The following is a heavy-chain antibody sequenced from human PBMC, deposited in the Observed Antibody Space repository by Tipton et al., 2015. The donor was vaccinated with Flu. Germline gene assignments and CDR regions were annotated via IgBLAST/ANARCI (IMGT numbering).Heavy chain of an antibody. D-gene: IGHD2-2*01. CDR1: GYTFNTYG. CDR2: ISPYTDNS. J-gene: IGHJ4*02. V-gene: IGHV1-18*01. Sequence: QVQLVQSGAEVEKPGASVKVSCKTPGYTFNTYGISWVRQAPGQGLEWMGWISPYTDNSNYAQKFQGRVTMTTDTSTSTAYMEVRSLRLDDTAVYYCARDMPQGIVVIPPAKRFDHWGQGTLVTVSS. CDR3: ARDMPQGIVVIPPAKRFDH.